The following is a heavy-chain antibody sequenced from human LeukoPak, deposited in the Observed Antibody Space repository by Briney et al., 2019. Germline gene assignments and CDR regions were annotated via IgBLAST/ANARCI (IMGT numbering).Heavy chain of an antibody. Sequence: SVKVSCKASGGTFSSYAISWVRQAPGQGLEWMGGIIPIFGTANYAQKFQGRVTITADESTSTAYMELSSLRSEDTAVYYCARDLLYSSSSSGSSFLYWGQGTLVTVSS. CDR1: GGTFSSYA. CDR2: IIPIFGTA. D-gene: IGHD6-13*01. CDR3: ARDLLYSSSSSGSSFLY. J-gene: IGHJ4*02. V-gene: IGHV1-69*01.